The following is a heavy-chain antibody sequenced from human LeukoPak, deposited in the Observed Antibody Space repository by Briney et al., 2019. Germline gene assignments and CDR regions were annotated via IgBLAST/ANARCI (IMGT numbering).Heavy chain of an antibody. Sequence: PSETLSLTCSVSGGSIINYYWSWIRQSPGKGLEWIGYIYYSGSTNYNPSLKSRVTMSVDTSKNQFSLSLSSVTAADTAVYYCAGGHGDGRGCYFDYWGQGTLVTVSS. CDR1: GGSIINYY. V-gene: IGHV4-59*01. D-gene: IGHD4-17*01. CDR2: IYYSGST. J-gene: IGHJ4*02. CDR3: AGGHGDGRGCYFDY.